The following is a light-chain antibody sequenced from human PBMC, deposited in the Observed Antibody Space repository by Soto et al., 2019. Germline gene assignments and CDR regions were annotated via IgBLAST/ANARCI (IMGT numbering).Light chain of an antibody. V-gene: IGKV4-1*01. CDR2: WAS. J-gene: IGKJ2*01. CDR3: HQYYTTPQT. Sequence: VLTQSPSSLAVSLGERATVNCRSSQSVLDNSTNKSYLAWYQKKPGHPPKLLVHWASVREAGVPDRFSGGGSGTDSTLTISSLQAEDVAVYYCHQYYTTPQTFGQGTQLEIK. CDR1: QSVLDNSTNKSY.